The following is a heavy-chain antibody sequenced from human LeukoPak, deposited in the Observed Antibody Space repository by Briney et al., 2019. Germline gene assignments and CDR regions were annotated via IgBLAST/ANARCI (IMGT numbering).Heavy chain of an antibody. J-gene: IGHJ4*02. CDR2: ISSSSSYT. CDR3: ARLGWATAPLDH. D-gene: IGHD5-12*01. V-gene: IGHV3-11*06. CDR1: GFTFSDYY. Sequence: PGGSLRLSCAASGFTFSDYYMSWIRQAPGKGLEWVSYISSSSSYTNYADSVKGRFTISRDNAKNSLYLQMNSLRAEDTAVYYCARLGWATAPLDHWGQGTLVTVSS.